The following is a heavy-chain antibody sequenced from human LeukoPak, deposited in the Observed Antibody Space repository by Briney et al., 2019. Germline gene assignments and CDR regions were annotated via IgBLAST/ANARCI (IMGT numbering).Heavy chain of an antibody. Sequence: GRTLRLSCSVSGFTFSSYWMNWVRQAPGKGLEWGASIKYDGGEKACVDSVRDRFTITRDNTKNSLYQQMSSLRGEDTAVYYCARDGTAAGLYFDVWGQGTLVTVSS. J-gene: IGHJ4*01. CDR2: IKYDGGEK. D-gene: IGHD6-13*01. CDR1: GFTFSSYW. V-gene: IGHV3-7*01. CDR3: ARDGTAAGLYFDV.